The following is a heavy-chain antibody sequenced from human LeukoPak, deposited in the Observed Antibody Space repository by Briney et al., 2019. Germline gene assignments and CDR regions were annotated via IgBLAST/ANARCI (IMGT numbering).Heavy chain of an antibody. CDR2: INHSGST. Sequence: SETLSLTCAVYGGSFSGYYWSWIRQPPEKGLEWIGEINHSGSTNYNPSLKSRVTISVDTSKNQFSLKLSSVTAADTAVYYCARARASGAPRIQVWYSGMDVWGQGTTVTVSS. CDR1: GGSFSGYY. V-gene: IGHV4-34*01. CDR3: ARARASGAPRIQVWYSGMDV. D-gene: IGHD5-18*01. J-gene: IGHJ6*02.